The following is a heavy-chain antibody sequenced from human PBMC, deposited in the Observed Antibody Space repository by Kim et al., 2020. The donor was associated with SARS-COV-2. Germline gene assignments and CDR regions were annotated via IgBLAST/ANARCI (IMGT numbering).Heavy chain of an antibody. V-gene: IGHV3-30*18. Sequence: GGSLRLSCAASGFTFNRFGMHWVRQAPGTALAWVSIISYDASSRSYSDSVQGRFTISRDNSKNTLYLQMTSLRPDDPSVFYCAKDRLYSYLYRYGLDV. CDR3: AKDRLYSYLYRYGLDV. D-gene: IGHD2-2*02. J-gene: IGHJ6*01. CDR2: ISYDASSR. CDR1: GFTFNRFG.